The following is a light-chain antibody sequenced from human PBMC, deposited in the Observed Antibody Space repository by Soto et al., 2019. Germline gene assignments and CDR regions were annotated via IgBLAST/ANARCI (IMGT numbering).Light chain of an antibody. CDR3: QQYNNWWT. V-gene: IGKV3-15*01. Sequence: EVVLTQSPGTLSLSPGERATLSCRASQNVPANYLAWYQQKPGQSPRLLMSGASKRATGVPDRFSGSGSGTEFTLTISSPQSEDFAVYYCQQYNNWWTVGQGTKVDI. CDR2: GAS. J-gene: IGKJ1*01. CDR1: QNVPANY.